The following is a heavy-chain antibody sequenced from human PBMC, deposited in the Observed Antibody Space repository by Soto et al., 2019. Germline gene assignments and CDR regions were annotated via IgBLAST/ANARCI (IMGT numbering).Heavy chain of an antibody. Sequence: QVQLVQSGAEVKEPGSSVNVSCKTSGGTFGNTAVTWVRQVPGQGLEWIGGIVPLFGTANYAQKFRGRVMLTADELTSTADMDLSSLRSDDPAIYYCARDGDPGYSFWSGPLGGGRFDPWGQGTLVTVSS. J-gene: IGHJ5*02. D-gene: IGHD3-3*01. CDR1: GGTFGNTA. CDR2: IVPLFGTA. V-gene: IGHV1-69*12. CDR3: ARDGDPGYSFWSGPLGGGRFDP.